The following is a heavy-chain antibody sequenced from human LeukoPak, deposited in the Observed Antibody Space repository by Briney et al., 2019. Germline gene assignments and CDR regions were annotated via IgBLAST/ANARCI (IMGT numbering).Heavy chain of an antibody. CDR3: AKRTYGSGYTDY. V-gene: IGHV3-23*01. D-gene: IGHD3-10*01. J-gene: IGHJ4*02. CDR1: GFTFSSYA. CDR2: ISGGGST. Sequence: GGSLRLSCAASGFTFSSYAMSWVRQAPGKGLEWVSAISGGGSTYYADSVKGRFTISRDNSKNTLYLQMNSLRAEDTAVYYCAKRTYGSGYTDYWGQGTLVTVSS.